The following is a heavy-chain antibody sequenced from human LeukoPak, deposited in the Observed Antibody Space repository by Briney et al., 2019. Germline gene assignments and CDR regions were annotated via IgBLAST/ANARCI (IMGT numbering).Heavy chain of an antibody. D-gene: IGHD5-18*01. CDR2: INHSGST. CDR3: ASRGLWLLSPLDY. CDR1: GGSFSGYY. Sequence: TSETLSLTCAVYGGSFSGYYWSWIRQPPGKGLEWIGEINHSGSTNYNPSLKSRVTISVDTSKNQFSLKLSSVTAADTAVYYCASRGLWLLSPLDYWGQGTLVTVSS. V-gene: IGHV4-34*01. J-gene: IGHJ4*02.